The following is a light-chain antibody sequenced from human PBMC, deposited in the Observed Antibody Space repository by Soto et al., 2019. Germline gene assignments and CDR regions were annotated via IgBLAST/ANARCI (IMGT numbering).Light chain of an antibody. J-gene: IGKJ4*01. V-gene: IGKV3-20*01. CDR2: GAS. CDR3: QQYGSSPHT. CDR1: QSVSSSY. Sequence: EIVLTQSPGTLSLSPGERATLSCRASQSVSSSYLAWYQQKPGQAPRLLVYGASSRATGIPDRFSGSGSGTHCTLTSSRLEPEDFAVYYCQQYGSSPHTFGGGTKVEIK.